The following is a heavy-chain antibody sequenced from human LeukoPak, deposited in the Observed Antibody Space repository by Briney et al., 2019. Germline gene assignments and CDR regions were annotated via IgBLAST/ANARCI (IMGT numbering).Heavy chain of an antibody. V-gene: IGHV4-31*02. D-gene: IGHD5-18*01. J-gene: IGHJ4*02. CDR3: ARSHSYGPTFYFDY. CDR1: GGSINSGSYY. CDR2: IYYSGST. Sequence: SETLSLTCIVSGGSINSGSYYWSWIRQYPGKGLEWIAYIYYSGSTYYNPSLKSRVTISVDTSKNQFSLKLSSVTAADTAVYYCARSHSYGPTFYFDYWGQGTLVTVS.